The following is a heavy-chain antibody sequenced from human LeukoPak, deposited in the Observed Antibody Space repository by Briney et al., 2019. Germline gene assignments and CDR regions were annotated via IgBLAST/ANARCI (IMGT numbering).Heavy chain of an antibody. Sequence: ASVKVTCKASGGTFSSYAISWVRQAPGQGLEWMGGIIPIFGTANYAQKFHGRVTITTDESTSTAYMELSSLRSEDTAVYYCASLEYSSSSDYWGQGTMVTVSS. J-gene: IGHJ4*02. CDR1: GGTFSSYA. D-gene: IGHD6-6*01. CDR3: ASLEYSSSSDY. CDR2: IIPIFGTA. V-gene: IGHV1-69*05.